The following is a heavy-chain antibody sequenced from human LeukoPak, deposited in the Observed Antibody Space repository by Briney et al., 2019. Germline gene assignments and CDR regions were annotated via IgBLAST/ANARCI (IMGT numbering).Heavy chain of an antibody. CDR1: GASISSSTDY. J-gene: IGHJ5*02. V-gene: IGHV4-39*01. CDR2: IYYSGST. D-gene: IGHD1-14*01. Sequence: SETLSLTCTVCGASISSSTDYWGWIRQPPGKGLEWIANIYYSGSTYYNPSLKSRVTISVDTSKNQFSLKLSSVTAADTAVYYCAGLIRPGWFDPWGQGTLVTVSS. CDR3: AGLIRPGWFDP.